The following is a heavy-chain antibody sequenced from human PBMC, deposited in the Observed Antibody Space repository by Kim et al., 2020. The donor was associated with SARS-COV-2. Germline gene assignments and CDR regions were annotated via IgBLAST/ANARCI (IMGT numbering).Heavy chain of an antibody. CDR3: ARAFRLVRGQAGMDV. Sequence: SETLSLTCAVSGGSISSSNWWSWVRQPPGKGLEWIGEIYHSGSTNYNPSLKSRVTISVDKSKNQFSLKLSSVTAADTAVYYCARAFRLVRGQAGMDVWGQGTTVTVSS. D-gene: IGHD3-10*01. V-gene: IGHV4-4*02. CDR1: GGSISSSNW. CDR2: IYHSGST. J-gene: IGHJ6*02.